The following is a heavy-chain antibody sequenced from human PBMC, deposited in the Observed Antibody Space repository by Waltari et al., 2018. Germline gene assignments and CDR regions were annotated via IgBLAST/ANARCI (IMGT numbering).Heavy chain of an antibody. CDR1: GGSFSGYY. CDR3: ALSRYGLASPKFDP. Sequence: QVQVQQWGAGLVKPSETLSLTCAVYGGSFSGYYWSCLRQPPGKALEWIGEIDHSGVPNYTPSLTSRATISVDTSRNQLALKLTSVTAADTAIYYCALSRYGLASPKFDPWGQGTLVTVSS. D-gene: IGHD4-17*01. V-gene: IGHV4-34*02. CDR2: IDHSGVP. J-gene: IGHJ5*02.